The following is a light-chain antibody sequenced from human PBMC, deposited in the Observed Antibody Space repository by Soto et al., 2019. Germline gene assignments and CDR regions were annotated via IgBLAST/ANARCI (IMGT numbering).Light chain of an antibody. CDR1: QGISSY. J-gene: IGKJ1*01. V-gene: IGKV1-9*01. CDR3: QQYNSYSLT. Sequence: IQLTQSPSSLSASVGDRVTITCRASQGISSYLAWYQQKPGKAPNLLIYAASTLQSGVPSRFSGSGSGTDFTLTISSLQPDDFATYYCQQYNSYSLTFGQGTKVDIK. CDR2: AAS.